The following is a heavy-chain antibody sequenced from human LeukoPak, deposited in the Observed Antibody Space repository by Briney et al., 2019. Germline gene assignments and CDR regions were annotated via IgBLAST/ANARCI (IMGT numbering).Heavy chain of an antibody. CDR1: GGSISSSSYY. CDR3: ARHYKSSHYYMDV. V-gene: IGHV4-39*01. CDR2: IYYSGST. D-gene: IGHD1-1*01. Sequence: SETLSLTCTVSGGSISSSSYYWGWIRQPPGKGLEWIGSIYYSGSTYYNPSLKGRVTISVDTSKNQFSLKLSSVTAADTAVYYCARHYKSSHYYMDVWGKGTTVTVSS. J-gene: IGHJ6*03.